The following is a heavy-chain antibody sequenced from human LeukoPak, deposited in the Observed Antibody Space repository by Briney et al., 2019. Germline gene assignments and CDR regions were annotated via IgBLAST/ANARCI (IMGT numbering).Heavy chain of an antibody. J-gene: IGHJ4*02. Sequence: GGSLRVSCAASGFTVSSSYMYWVRQAPGKGLEWVSFFYRGETTYYAESVRGRFTISRDISKNTLYLLMNSLIPEDTAVYYCAREVVSIPSYFESWGQGTRVTVPS. D-gene: IGHD2-15*01. CDR2: FYRGETT. V-gene: IGHV3-53*01. CDR1: GFTVSSSY. CDR3: AREVVSIPSYFES.